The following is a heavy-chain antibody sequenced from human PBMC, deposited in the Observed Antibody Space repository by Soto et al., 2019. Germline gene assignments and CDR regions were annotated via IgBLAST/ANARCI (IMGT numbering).Heavy chain of an antibody. V-gene: IGHV4-34*01. CDR2: INYSGNT. J-gene: IGHJ4*02. D-gene: IGHD3-10*01. CDR1: GGPFSGYY. CDR3: ARLVRGVMSRDY. Sequence: QVQLQQWGAGLLKPSETLSLTCVVYGGPFSGYYWSWIRQPPGKGLEWIGEINYSGNTNYNPSPKSRITMSVDTSKNQFSLKLNSVTAADTAVYYCARLVRGVMSRDYWGQGTLVNVSS.